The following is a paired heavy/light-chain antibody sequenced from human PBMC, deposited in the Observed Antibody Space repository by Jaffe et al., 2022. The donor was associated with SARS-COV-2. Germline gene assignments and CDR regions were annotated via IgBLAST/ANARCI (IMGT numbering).Light chain of an antibody. CDR1: QSLLHSNGYNY. CDR2: LGS. Sequence: DIVMTQSPLSLPVTPGEPASISCRSSQSLLHSNGYNYLDWYLQKPGQSPQLLIYLGSARASGVPDRFSGSGSGTDFTLKISRVEAEDVGVYYCMQALQAPPLTFGGGTKVEIK. V-gene: IGKV2-28*01. CDR3: MQALQAPPLT. J-gene: IGKJ4*01.
Heavy chain of an antibody. CDR2: ISGSGGRT. CDR1: GFTFSSCA. CDR3: SKGPTIWDGDNPRHSYYYGMDV. Sequence: EVQLLESGGGLVQPGGSLRLSCAASGFTFSSCAMGWVRQTPGKGLEWVSAISGSGGRTYYADFVKGRFTISRDNSKSTLYLQMNSLRADDTAVYYCSKGPTIWDGDNPRHSYYYGMDVWGQGTTVTVSS. D-gene: IGHD4-17*01. V-gene: IGHV3-23*01. J-gene: IGHJ6*02.